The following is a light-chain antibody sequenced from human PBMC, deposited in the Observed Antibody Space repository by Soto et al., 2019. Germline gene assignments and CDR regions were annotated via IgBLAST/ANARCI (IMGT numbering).Light chain of an antibody. V-gene: IGLV2-14*01. CDR1: SSDVGGYNY. Sequence: QSVLTQPASVSGSPGQSITFSCTGTSSDVGGYNYVSWYQQHPGKAPKLMIYDVSNRPSGVSNRFSGSKSGNTASLTISGLQAEDEADYYCSSYTSNSTYVFGTGTKVTVL. J-gene: IGLJ1*01. CDR2: DVS. CDR3: SSYTSNSTYV.